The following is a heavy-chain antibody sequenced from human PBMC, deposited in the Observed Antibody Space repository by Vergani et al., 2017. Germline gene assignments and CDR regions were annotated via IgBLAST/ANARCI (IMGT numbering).Heavy chain of an antibody. CDR1: GGSISSHY. Sequence: QVQLQESGPGLVKPSETLSLPCTVSGGSISSHYWSWIRQPPGKGLEWIGYIYYSGSTNDNPSLKSRVTVSVDTSKNQFSLKLSSVTAADTAVYYCARATVAGIFDYWGQGTLVTVSS. D-gene: IGHD6-19*01. CDR3: ARATVAGIFDY. J-gene: IGHJ4*02. V-gene: IGHV4-59*11. CDR2: IYYSGST.